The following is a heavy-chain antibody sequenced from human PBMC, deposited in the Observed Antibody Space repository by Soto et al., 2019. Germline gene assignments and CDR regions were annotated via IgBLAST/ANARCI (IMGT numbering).Heavy chain of an antibody. Sequence: SGTLSLTCTVSGGSISTSSYYWGWIRQPPGKGLECIGRIYYSGSTYYNPSTKSRVTMSVDTSKTQGSLKLSSVTAADTAVYYCAIVYGRIAYYYDYGMYVWVQGTTGTVSS. CDR2: IYYSGST. J-gene: IGHJ6*02. D-gene: IGHD3-22*01. CDR3: AIVYGRIAYYYDYGMYV. V-gene: IGHV4-39*01. CDR1: GGSISTSSYY.